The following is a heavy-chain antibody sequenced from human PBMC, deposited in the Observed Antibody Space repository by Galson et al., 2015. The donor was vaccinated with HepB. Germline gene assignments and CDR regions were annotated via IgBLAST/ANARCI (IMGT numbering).Heavy chain of an antibody. V-gene: IGHV3-7*01. Sequence: SLRLSCAASGFTFSDYWMIWVRQAPGTGLEWVANIKQDGTEKYYADSVKGRFSISRDNAHNSVYLQMNSLRAEDTAVYYCARAIGWGRFDPWGREPWSPFPQ. D-gene: IGHD1-26*01. CDR1: GFTFSDYW. CDR3: ARAIGWGRFDP. J-gene: IGHJ5*02. CDR2: IKQDGTEK.